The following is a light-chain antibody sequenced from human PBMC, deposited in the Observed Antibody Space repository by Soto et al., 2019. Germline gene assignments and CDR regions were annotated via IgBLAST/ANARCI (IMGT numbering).Light chain of an antibody. J-gene: IGLJ3*02. CDR3: SSYTTSTTPV. CDR2: AVS. Sequence: QSVLTQPASVSGSPGQSITISCTGTSSDVGGSNYVSWYQHSPATAPKLMIFAVSNRPSGVSNRFSGSKSGNTASLTISGLQAEDEADYYCSSYTTSTTPVFGGGTKLTVL. V-gene: IGLV2-14*01. CDR1: SSDVGGSNY.